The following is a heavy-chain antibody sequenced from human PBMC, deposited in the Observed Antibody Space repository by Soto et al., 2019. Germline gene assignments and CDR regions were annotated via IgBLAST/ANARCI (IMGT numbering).Heavy chain of an antibody. CDR1: RFTFSSYW. V-gene: IGHV3-74*01. Sequence: TGGSLRLSYAACRFTFSSYWMHWVRQAPGKGLVWVSRINSDRSSTSYADSVKGRFTISRDNAKNTLYLQMNSLRAEDTAVYYCARGASAGLVGHWGQGTLVTVSS. CDR3: ARGASAGLVGH. J-gene: IGHJ4*02. D-gene: IGHD6-13*01. CDR2: INSDRSST.